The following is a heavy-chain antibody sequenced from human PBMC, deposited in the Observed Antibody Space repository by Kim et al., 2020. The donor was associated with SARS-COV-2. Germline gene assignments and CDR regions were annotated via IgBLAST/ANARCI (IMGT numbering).Heavy chain of an antibody. V-gene: IGHV3-48*03. CDR1: GFTFSSYE. CDR2: ISSSGSTI. Sequence: GGSLRLSCAASGFTFSSYEMNWVRQAPGKGLEWVSYISSSGSTIYYADSVKGRFTISRDNARHSLFLQMNSLRAEDTAVYYCAREPSYDILTGYYFRPHLFDYWGQGTLVTVSS. D-gene: IGHD3-9*01. J-gene: IGHJ4*02. CDR3: AREPSYDILTGYYFRPHLFDY.